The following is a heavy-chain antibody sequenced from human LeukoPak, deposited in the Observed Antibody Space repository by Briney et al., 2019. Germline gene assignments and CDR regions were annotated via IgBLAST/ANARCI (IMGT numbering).Heavy chain of an antibody. D-gene: IGHD3-10*02. V-gene: IGHV4-39*01. CDR3: ASHSSYVSPFRS. CDR2: IYYSGST. CDR1: GGSTSNTSYY. J-gene: IGHJ5*02. Sequence: PSETLSLTSTVSGGSTSNTSYYWGWIRQPPGKGLEWIGSIYYSGSTYYNPSLKSRVTISVDTSKNQFSLKLSSVTAADTAVYYCASHSSYVSPFRSWGRGPLVTVSP.